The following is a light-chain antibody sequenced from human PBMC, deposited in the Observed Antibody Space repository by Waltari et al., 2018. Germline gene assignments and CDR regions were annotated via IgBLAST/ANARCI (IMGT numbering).Light chain of an antibody. Sequence: QTVVTQEPSLSVSPGGTVTLTCALSSGSLSTTSSASWYQQTPGHPPRTLVYKANSRSSGVPDRFSGSILGNRAALTITGAQAEDESDYYCLLYLGSGIFVFGGGTKLTVL. CDR3: LLYLGSGIFV. V-gene: IGLV8-61*01. J-gene: IGLJ3*02. CDR2: KAN. CDR1: SGSLSTTSS.